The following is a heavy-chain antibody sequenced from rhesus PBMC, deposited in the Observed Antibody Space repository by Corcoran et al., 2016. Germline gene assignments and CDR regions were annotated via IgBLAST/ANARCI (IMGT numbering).Heavy chain of an antibody. CDR1: GGAIRSLF. J-gene: IGHJ2*01. CDR3: ARAPPAANWFFDI. D-gene: IGHD6-25*01. V-gene: IGHV4-173*01. Sequence: QVQLQESGPGLVKPSETLSLTCAVSGGAIRSLFLSWIRQIPGKGLEWIGRFSADGGIIDDNPYLKSRVTISIDTSKNQFSLKMTSMIAADTAVYYCARAPPAANWFFDIWGPGTPITISS. CDR2: FSADGGII.